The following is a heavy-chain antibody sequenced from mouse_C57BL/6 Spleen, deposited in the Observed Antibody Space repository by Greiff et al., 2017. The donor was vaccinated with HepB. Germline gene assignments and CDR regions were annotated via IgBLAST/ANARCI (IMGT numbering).Heavy chain of an antibody. CDR3: AREVYSKYVGGFAY. CDR2: IHPNSGST. CDR1: GYTFTSYW. Sequence: QVQLQQPGAELVKPGASVKLSCKASGYTFTSYWMHWVKQRPGQGLEWIGMIHPNSGSTNYNEKFKSKATLTVDKSSSTAYMQLSSLTSEDSAVYDCAREVYSKYVGGFAYWGQGTLVTVSA. V-gene: IGHV1-64*01. D-gene: IGHD2-5*01. J-gene: IGHJ3*01.